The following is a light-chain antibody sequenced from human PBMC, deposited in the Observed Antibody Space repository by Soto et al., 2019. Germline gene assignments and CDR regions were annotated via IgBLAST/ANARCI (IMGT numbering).Light chain of an antibody. CDR3: SSYTSRSTLDYV. J-gene: IGLJ1*01. CDR2: EVS. Sequence: QSALTQPASVSGSPGQSITISCTGTSSDVGGYNYVSWYQQHPGKDPKLMIYEVSNRPSGVSNRFSGSKSGNTASLTISGLQAEDEEDYYCSSYTSRSTLDYVFGSGTKLTVL. V-gene: IGLV2-14*01. CDR1: SSDVGGYNY.